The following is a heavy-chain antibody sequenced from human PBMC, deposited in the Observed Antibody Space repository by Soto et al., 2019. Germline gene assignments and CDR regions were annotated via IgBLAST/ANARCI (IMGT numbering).Heavy chain of an antibody. J-gene: IGHJ4*02. CDR1: GFTFSSCG. D-gene: IGHD4-4*01. Sequence: HPGGSLRLSCAASGFTFSSCGMHWVRQAPGKGLEWVAVISSDGIDKYYADSVKGRFTISRDNSKNTLYLQMNSLRPEDTAVYSCARDPATVTRPPDYWGQGTLVTVSS. CDR2: ISSDGIDK. V-gene: IGHV3-30*03. CDR3: ARDPATVTRPPDY.